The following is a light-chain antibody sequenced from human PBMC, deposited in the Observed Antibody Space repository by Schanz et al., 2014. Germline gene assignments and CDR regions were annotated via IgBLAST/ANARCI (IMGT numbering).Light chain of an antibody. J-gene: IGKJ1*01. CDR2: GAS. CDR1: QSVSSN. CDR3: QQYGRT. V-gene: IGKV3-15*01. Sequence: EIVLTQSPATLSVSPGERATLSCRASQSVSSNLAWYQQKPGQAPRLLIYGASTRATGVPARFSGSGSGTEFTLTISSLQSEDFAVYYCQQYGRTFGQGTKVEI.